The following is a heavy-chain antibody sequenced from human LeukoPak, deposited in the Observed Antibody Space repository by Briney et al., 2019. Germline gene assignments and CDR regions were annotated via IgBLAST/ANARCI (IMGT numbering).Heavy chain of an antibody. V-gene: IGHV3-30*04. CDR3: ARDHDDILTETYLDY. CDR1: GFTFSNYA. Sequence: GGSLRLSCAASGFTFSNYAIHWVRQAPGKGLEWVAVVSYDGSNKYYADSVKGRFTISRDNSKNTLYLQMNSLRAEDTAVYYCARDHDDILTETYLDYWGQGTLVTVSS. D-gene: IGHD3-9*01. CDR2: VSYDGSNK. J-gene: IGHJ4*02.